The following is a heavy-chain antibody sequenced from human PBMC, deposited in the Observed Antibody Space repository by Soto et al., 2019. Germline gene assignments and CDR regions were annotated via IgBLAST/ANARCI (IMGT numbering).Heavy chain of an antibody. CDR3: ALALGPTAGLDY. V-gene: IGHV4-31*02. CDR1: GASTVSHYH. CDR2: IFNSGTT. J-gene: IGHJ4*02. D-gene: IGHD6-19*01. Sequence: QVQLQESGPGLVKPSQTLSLTCSVSGASTVSHYHWTWIRQPPGKGLEWMGYIFNSGTTSYHLSLTSRLSISMDTSGNHFSLELRSVTATDMAVYYCALALGPTAGLDYWGQGTLVTVSS.